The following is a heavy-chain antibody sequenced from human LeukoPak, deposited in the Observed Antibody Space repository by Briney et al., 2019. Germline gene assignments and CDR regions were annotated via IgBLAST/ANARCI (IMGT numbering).Heavy chain of an antibody. CDR3: ARGAQLTDY. D-gene: IGHD6-13*01. V-gene: IGHV3-64*01. CDR2: IGPDGGTT. CDR1: GFTFYTYG. Sequence: GGSLRLSCAASGFTFYTYGMHWVRQAPGKGLEYVSGIGPDGGTTYYANSVKSRFTISRDNSKNMLYLQMGSLTADDMAVYYCARGAQLTDYWGQGTLVTVSS. J-gene: IGHJ4*02.